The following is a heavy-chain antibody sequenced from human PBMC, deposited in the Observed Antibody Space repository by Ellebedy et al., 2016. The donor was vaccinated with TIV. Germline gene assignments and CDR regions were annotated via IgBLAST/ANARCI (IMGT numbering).Heavy chain of an antibody. CDR3: AKDGQWLFTLGFDP. CDR2: ISSSSSTI. D-gene: IGHD6-19*01. J-gene: IGHJ5*02. Sequence: GGSLRLXXAASGFTFSSYSMNWVRQAPGKGLEWVSYISSSSSTIYYEDSVKGRFTISRDNSKKTLYLQMNSLRDEDTAIYYCAKDGQWLFTLGFDPWGQGTLVTVSS. CDR1: GFTFSSYS. V-gene: IGHV3-48*02.